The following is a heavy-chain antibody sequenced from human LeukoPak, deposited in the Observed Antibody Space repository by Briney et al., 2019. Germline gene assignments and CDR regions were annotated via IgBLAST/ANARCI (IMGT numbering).Heavy chain of an antibody. J-gene: IGHJ4*02. D-gene: IGHD6-19*01. CDR2: IIPIFGTA. Sequence: ASVKVSCKASGGTFSSYAISWVRQAPGQGLEWMGGIIPIFGTANYAQKFQGRVTITADKSTSTAYIELSSLRSEDTAVYYCAAGPPVAGTFDYWGQGTLVTVSS. CDR1: GGTFSSYA. CDR3: AAGPPVAGTFDY. V-gene: IGHV1-69*06.